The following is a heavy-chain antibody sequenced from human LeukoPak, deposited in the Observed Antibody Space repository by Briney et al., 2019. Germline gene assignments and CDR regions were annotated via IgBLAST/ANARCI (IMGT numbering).Heavy chain of an antibody. Sequence: WASVKVSCKASGYTFSTYKMHWVRQAPGQGLEWVGIINPSNGYARNAQNFQGRVTMTRDTSTSTVYMELSSLRSEDTAVCYCAKDGGSYSADYWGQGTLVTVSS. J-gene: IGHJ4*02. CDR2: INPSNGYA. D-gene: IGHD3-10*01. CDR3: AKDGGSYSADY. V-gene: IGHV1-46*01. CDR1: GYTFSTYK.